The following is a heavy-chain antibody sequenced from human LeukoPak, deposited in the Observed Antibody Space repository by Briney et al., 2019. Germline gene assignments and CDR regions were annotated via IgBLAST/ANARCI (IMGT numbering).Heavy chain of an antibody. CDR3: VRSLERFETRDY. CDR1: EFIFGAYW. CDR2: INQAGSEK. Sequence: QAGGSLRLSCAASEFIFGAYWMTWVRQAPGKGLEWVANINQAGSEKYYMDSVKGRFTISRDNAKKSLFLQMNSLTAEDTGLYYCVRSLERFETRDYWGQGTLVTVSS. J-gene: IGHJ4*02. V-gene: IGHV3-7*01. D-gene: IGHD3-10*01.